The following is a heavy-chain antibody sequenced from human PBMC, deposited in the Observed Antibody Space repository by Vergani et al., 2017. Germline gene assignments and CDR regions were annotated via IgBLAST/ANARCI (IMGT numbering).Heavy chain of an antibody. J-gene: IGHJ3*02. V-gene: IGHV1-2*02. Sequence: QVQLVQSWAEVKKPGASVKVSCKASGYTFTGYYMHWVRQAPGQRLEWMGWINPNSGGTNYAQKFPGRVTMTRDTSISTAYMELSRLRSDDTAVYYCASSTPTIFGLVKPKSLDAFDIWGQGTMVTVSS. CDR2: INPNSGGT. CDR3: ASSTPTIFGLVKPKSLDAFDI. D-gene: IGHD3-3*01. CDR1: GYTFTGYY.